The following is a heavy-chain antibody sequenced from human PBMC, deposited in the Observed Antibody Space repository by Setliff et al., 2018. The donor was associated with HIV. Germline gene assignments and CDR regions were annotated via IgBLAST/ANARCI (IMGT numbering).Heavy chain of an antibody. Sequence: ASVKVSCKASGYTFTSYYMHWVRQAPGQGLEWMGIINPSGGSTSYAQKFQGRVTMTRDTSTSTVYMELNSLRSEDTAVYYCARDLLSGWYHYYYYMDVWGKGTTVTVS. V-gene: IGHV1-46*03. CDR3: ARDLLSGWYHYYYYMDV. CDR2: INPSGGST. D-gene: IGHD6-19*01. CDR1: GYTFTSYY. J-gene: IGHJ6*03.